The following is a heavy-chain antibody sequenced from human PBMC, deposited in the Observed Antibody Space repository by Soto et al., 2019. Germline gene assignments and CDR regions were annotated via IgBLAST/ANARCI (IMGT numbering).Heavy chain of an antibody. D-gene: IGHD6-13*01. CDR2: ISYDGSNK. CDR1: GFTFSSYG. Sequence: XVSLRLSCAASGFTFSSYGMHWVRQAPGKGLEWVAVISYDGSNKYYADSVKGRFTISRDNSKNTLYLQMNSLRAEDTAVYYCTEVLTCRSSSWTHYDYYGMDVWGQGTTVTVSS. CDR3: TEVLTCRSSSWTHYDYYGMDV. V-gene: IGHV3-30*18. J-gene: IGHJ6*02.